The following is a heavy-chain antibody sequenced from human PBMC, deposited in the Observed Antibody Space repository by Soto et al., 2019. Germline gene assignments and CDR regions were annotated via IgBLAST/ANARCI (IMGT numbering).Heavy chain of an antibody. J-gene: IGHJ4*02. D-gene: IGHD2-15*01. V-gene: IGHV1-8*01. CDR1: GYTFTSYD. CDR2: MNPSSGNT. CDR3: ARVGPPRSDFDY. Sequence: ASVKVSCKASGYTFTSYDINWVRQATGQGLEWMGWMNPSSGNTGYAQKFQGRVTMTRNTSISTAYMELSSLRSEDTAVYYCARVGPPRSDFDYWGQGTLVTVSS.